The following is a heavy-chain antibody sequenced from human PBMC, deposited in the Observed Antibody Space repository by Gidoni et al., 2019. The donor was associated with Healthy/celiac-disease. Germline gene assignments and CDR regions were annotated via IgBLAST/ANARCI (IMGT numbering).Heavy chain of an antibody. V-gene: IGHV3-23*01. J-gene: IGHJ6*02. D-gene: IGHD2-15*01. CDR3: AKYPTPGFRYYGMDV. CDR2: ISGSGGST. Sequence: EVQLLESGGGLVQPGGSLRLSCAASGFTFSIYAMSWVRQAPGKGLEWVSAISGSGGSTYYADSVKGRFTISRDNSKNTLYLQMNSLRAEDTAVYYCAKYPTPGFRYYGMDVWGQGTTVTVSS. CDR1: GFTFSIYA.